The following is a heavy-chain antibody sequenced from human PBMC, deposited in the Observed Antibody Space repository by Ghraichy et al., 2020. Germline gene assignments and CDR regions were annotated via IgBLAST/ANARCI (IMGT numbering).Heavy chain of an antibody. Sequence: GGSLRLSCSGSGFTFSKFGMHWVRQAPGKGLEYVSTITSKGGRKHYADAVKGRFTISRDSSKNTVYLQMSSVTTDDTAVYYCVRGSDILTGSFYYWGQGTQVTVSS. CDR3: VRGSDILTGSFYY. J-gene: IGHJ4*02. D-gene: IGHD3-9*01. CDR1: GFTFSKFG. V-gene: IGHV3-64D*09. CDR2: ITSKGGRK.